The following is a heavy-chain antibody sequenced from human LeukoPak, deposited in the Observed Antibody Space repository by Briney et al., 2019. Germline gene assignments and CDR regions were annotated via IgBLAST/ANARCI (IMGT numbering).Heavy chain of an antibody. CDR1: GGTFSNYA. Sequence: SVKVSCKASGGTFSNYAISWVRQAPGQGLEWMGRIIPIFGIANYAQKFQGRVTITADKSTSTAYMELSSLRSEDTAVYYCARDDYGGNSEFKYWGQGTLVTVSS. CDR2: IIPIFGIA. J-gene: IGHJ4*02. CDR3: ARDDYGGNSEFKY. D-gene: IGHD4-23*01. V-gene: IGHV1-69*04.